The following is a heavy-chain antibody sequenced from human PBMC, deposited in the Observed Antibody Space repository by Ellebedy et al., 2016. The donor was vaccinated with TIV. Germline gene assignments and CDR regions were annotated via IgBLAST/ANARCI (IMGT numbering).Heavy chain of an antibody. J-gene: IGHJ5*02. CDR1: GFTFSTFG. V-gene: IGHV1-18*04. CDR3: AREWGFDP. CDR2: ISADTGNT. Sequence: AASVKVSCKASGFTFSTFGISWVRQAPGQGLEWMGWISADTGNTKYAQKLQGRVTMTTDTSTTIAYMELRSLRSDDTAVYYCAREWGFDPWGQGTLVTVSS. D-gene: IGHD1-26*01.